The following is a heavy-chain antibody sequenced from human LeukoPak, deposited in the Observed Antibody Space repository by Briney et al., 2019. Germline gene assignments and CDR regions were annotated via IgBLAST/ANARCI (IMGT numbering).Heavy chain of an antibody. CDR3: ARVGIDYYYYYMDV. J-gene: IGHJ6*03. Sequence: GGSLRLSCAVSGFTFSDYWMSWVRQAPGKGLEWVANIKQDGSEKDYVDSVKGQFTISRDNANNSLYLQMISLRAEDTAVYYCARVGIDYYYYYMDVWGKGTTVTVSS. CDR1: GFTFSDYW. CDR2: IKQDGSEK. V-gene: IGHV3-7*01. D-gene: IGHD3-3*02.